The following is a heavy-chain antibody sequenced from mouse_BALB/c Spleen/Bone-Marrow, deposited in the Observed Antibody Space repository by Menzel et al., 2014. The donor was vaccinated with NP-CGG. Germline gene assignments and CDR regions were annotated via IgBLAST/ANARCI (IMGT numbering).Heavy chain of an antibody. Sequence: EVHLVESGGGLVQPGGSMKLSCVASGFTFSNYWMNWVRQSPEKGLEWVAEIRLKSNNYATHYAESVKGRSTISRDDSKSSVYLQMNNLRAEDTGIYYCTRSLRLFDYWGQGTTLTVSS. CDR1: GFTFSNYW. CDR3: TRSLRLFDY. V-gene: IGHV6-6*02. J-gene: IGHJ2*01. CDR2: IRLKSNNYAT. D-gene: IGHD1-1*01.